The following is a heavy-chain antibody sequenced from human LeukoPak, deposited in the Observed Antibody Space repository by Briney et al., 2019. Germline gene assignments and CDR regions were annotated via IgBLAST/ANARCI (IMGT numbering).Heavy chain of an antibody. D-gene: IGHD4-11*01. CDR2: ISGSGGST. CDR3: AKGSPEDWTTVTTCFDY. J-gene: IGHJ4*02. Sequence: GGSLRLSCAASGFTFNSYAMSWVRQAPGKGLEWVSAISGSGGSTYYADSVKGRFTISRDNSKNTLYLQMSSLRAEDTAVYYCAKGSPEDWTTVTTCFDYWGQGTLVTVSS. V-gene: IGHV3-23*01. CDR1: GFTFNSYA.